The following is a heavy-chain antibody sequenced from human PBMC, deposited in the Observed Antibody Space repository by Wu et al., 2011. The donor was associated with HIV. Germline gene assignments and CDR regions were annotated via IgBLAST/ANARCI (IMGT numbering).Heavy chain of an antibody. Sequence: DVHIVQSGAEVKMPGSSMKISCAVSGRALTDHRIHWVQQAPERGLDWMGLINLESGEATYAEKFQGRITITADTSKGTAYLEMTNLKSEDTAVYYCALRDGAYFSDYWGQGTLVTVSS. D-gene: IGHD5-12*01. CDR2: INLESGEA. V-gene: IGHV1-69-2*01. CDR3: ALRDGAYFSDY. CDR1: GRALTDHR. J-gene: IGHJ4*02.